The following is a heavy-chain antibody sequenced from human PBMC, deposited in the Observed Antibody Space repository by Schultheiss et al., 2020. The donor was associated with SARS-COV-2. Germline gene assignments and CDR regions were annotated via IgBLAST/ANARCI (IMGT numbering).Heavy chain of an antibody. Sequence: GGSLRLSCAASGFTFSSYAMSWVRQAPGKGLEWVSAISGSGGSTYYADSVKGRFTISRDNSKNTLYLQMNSLRAEDTAVYYCAKDTLVVLAARSNAFDIWGQGTMVTVSS. V-gene: IGHV3-23*01. CDR1: GFTFSSYA. D-gene: IGHD2-2*01. CDR3: AKDTLVVLAARSNAFDI. CDR2: ISGSGGST. J-gene: IGHJ3*02.